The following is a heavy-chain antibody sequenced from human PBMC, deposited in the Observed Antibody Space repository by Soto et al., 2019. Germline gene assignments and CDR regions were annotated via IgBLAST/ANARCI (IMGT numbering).Heavy chain of an antibody. J-gene: IGHJ6*02. D-gene: IGHD4-4*01. CDR3: TRHSDYRRYYGMDV. CDR1: GFTFSGSA. Sequence: EVQLVESGGGLVQPGGSLKLSCAASGFTFSGSAMHWVRQASGKGLEWVGRIRSKANSYATAYAASVKGRFTISRDDSKNTAYLQMNSLKTEDTAVYYCTRHSDYRRYYGMDVWGQGTTVTVSS. V-gene: IGHV3-73*01. CDR2: IRSKANSYAT.